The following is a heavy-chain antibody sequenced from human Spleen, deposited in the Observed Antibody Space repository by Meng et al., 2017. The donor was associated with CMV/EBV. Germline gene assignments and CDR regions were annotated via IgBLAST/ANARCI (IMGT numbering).Heavy chain of an antibody. V-gene: IGHV4-39*07. J-gene: IGHJ4*02. CDR3: ARSSRGYSGPFDY. Sequence: SGNRPPTCSAIRGYMSGSSYYWGWIRQPPGKGLEWIGTIYYSGNTYYNPSLKSRVTISLDTSKNQFSLKLSSVTAADTAVYYCARSSRGYSGPFDYWGQGTLVTVSS. D-gene: IGHD5-12*01. CDR1: RGYMSGSSYY. CDR2: IYYSGNT.